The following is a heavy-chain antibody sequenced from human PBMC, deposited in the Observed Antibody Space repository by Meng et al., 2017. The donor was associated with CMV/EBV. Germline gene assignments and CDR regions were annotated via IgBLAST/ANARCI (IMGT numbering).Heavy chain of an antibody. V-gene: IGHV4-59*13. CDR1: GGSISSYY. J-gene: IGHJ4*02. CDR2: IYYSGST. CDR3: ARAYSSSCRVDY. D-gene: IGHD6-6*01. Sequence: SETLSPTCTVSGGSISSYYWNWIRQPPGKGLEWIGYIYYSGSTDYNPSLKSRVTISVDTSKNQFSLKLSSVTAADTAVYYCARAYSSSCRVDYWGQGTLVTVSS.